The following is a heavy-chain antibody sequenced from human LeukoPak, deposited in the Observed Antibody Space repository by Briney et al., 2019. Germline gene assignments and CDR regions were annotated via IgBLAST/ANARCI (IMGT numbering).Heavy chain of an antibody. D-gene: IGHD3-9*01. CDR1: GFTFSSYW. J-gene: IGHJ6*02. V-gene: IGHV3-7*01. CDR2: IKQDGSEK. Sequence: GGSLRLSCAASGFTFSSYWMTCVRQAPGKGLEWVANIKQDGSEKNYVESVKGRFTISRDNAKNSLYLQMNSLGVEDTAVYYCARERDYDILSGFHNYYGMDVWGQGTTVTVSS. CDR3: ARERDYDILSGFHNYYGMDV.